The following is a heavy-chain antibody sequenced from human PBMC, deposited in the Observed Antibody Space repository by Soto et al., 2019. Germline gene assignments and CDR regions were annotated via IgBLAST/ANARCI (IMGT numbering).Heavy chain of an antibody. D-gene: IGHD6-6*01. J-gene: IGHJ4*02. CDR2: IYPGDSDT. CDR1: GYIFSKYW. Sequence: GESLKISCKSSGYIFSKYWIGWVRQMPGKGLEWMGIIYPGDSDTRYSPSFQGQVTISAVKSITTAYLQWRSLKASDTAIYYCVVYSSSSGRHFDYWGQGTLVTVSS. CDR3: VVYSSSSGRHFDY. V-gene: IGHV5-51*01.